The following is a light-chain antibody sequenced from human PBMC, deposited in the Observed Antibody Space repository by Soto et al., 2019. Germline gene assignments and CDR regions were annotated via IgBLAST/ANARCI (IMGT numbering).Light chain of an antibody. CDR1: QDISNY. CDR2: DAS. Sequence: DIQMTQSPSSLSASVGDRVTITCQASQDISNYLNWYQQKPGKAPKILVYDASVLEAGVPSRFSGGGFGTHFTLTISSLQAEDVATYSCQQFDDLPLTFGGGTKVEIK. J-gene: IGKJ4*01. CDR3: QQFDDLPLT. V-gene: IGKV1-33*01.